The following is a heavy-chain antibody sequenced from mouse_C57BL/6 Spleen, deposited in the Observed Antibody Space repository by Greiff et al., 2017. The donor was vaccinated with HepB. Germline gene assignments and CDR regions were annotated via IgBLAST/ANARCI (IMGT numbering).Heavy chain of an antibody. Sequence: QVQLKQSGAELVRPGTSVKMSCKASGYTFTNYWIGWAKQRPGHGLEWIGDIYPGGGYTNYNEKFKGKATLTADKSSSTAYMQFSSLTSEDSAIYYCARWGSNYGFAYWGQGTLVTVSA. CDR3: ARWGSNYGFAY. J-gene: IGHJ3*01. CDR2: IYPGGGYT. D-gene: IGHD2-5*01. V-gene: IGHV1-63*01. CDR1: GYTFTNYW.